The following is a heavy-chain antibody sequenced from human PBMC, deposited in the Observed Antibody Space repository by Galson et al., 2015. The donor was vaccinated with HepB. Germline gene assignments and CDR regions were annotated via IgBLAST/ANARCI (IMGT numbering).Heavy chain of an antibody. CDR3: AKASGYDSTNFDY. CDR2: ISGSGGST. CDR1: GFTFSSYA. J-gene: IGHJ4*02. Sequence: SLRLSCAASGFTFSSYAMSWVRQAPGKGLEWVSAISGSGGSTYYADSVKGRFTISRDNSKNTLYLQMNSLRAEDTAVYYCAKASGYDSTNFDYWGQGTLVTVSS. D-gene: IGHD5-12*01. V-gene: IGHV3-23*01.